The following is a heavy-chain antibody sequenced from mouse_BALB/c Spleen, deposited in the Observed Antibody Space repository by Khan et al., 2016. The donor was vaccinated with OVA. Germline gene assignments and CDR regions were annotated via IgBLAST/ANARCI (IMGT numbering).Heavy chain of an antibody. V-gene: IGHV2-4*02. D-gene: IGHD1-1*02. Sequence: QVQLKQSGPGLVQPSQSLSITCTVSDFSLTNYGVHWVRQSPGQGLEWLGVIWSGGSTDYNVAFISRLSITKDNSKSQVFFKMNSLQVDDTAIYYCARREYGSSYGFAYWGQGTLVTVSA. J-gene: IGHJ3*01. CDR3: ARREYGSSYGFAY. CDR2: IWSGGST. CDR1: DFSLTNYG.